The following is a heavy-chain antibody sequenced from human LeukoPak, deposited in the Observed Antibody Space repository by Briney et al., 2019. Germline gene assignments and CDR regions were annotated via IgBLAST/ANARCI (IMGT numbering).Heavy chain of an antibody. CDR3: AKRSGSSGYYTLFDY. V-gene: IGHV3-23*01. J-gene: IGHJ4*02. CDR1: GFTFNSYA. Sequence: PGGSLRLSCAASGFTFNSYAMNWVRQAPGKGLEWVSGISGSGGSTDYADSVKGRFTISRDNSKNTVHMQMNSLRAEDTAVYYCAKRSGSSGYYTLFDYWGQGTLVTVSS. D-gene: IGHD3-22*01. CDR2: ISGSGGST.